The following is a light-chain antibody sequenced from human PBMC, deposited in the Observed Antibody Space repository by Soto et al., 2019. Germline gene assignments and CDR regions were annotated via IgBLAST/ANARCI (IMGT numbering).Light chain of an antibody. V-gene: IGLV1-40*01. J-gene: IGLJ2*01. CDR1: SSNIGSTYD. Sequence: QLVLTQPPSVSGAPGQRVTISCTGRSSNIGSTYDVQWFQQLPGTAPKLLIYGNTNRPSGVPDRFSGSKSGTSASLAITGLQAEDEADYYCQSYDNNLEIFGGGTKPTVL. CDR3: QSYDNNLEI. CDR2: GNT.